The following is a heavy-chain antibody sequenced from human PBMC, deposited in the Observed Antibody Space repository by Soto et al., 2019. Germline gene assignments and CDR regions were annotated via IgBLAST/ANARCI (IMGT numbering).Heavy chain of an antibody. CDR1: GGSISSGGYS. CDR2: IYHSGST. V-gene: IGHV4-30-2*01. CDR3: ARVPTP. J-gene: IGHJ5*02. D-gene: IGHD2-2*01. Sequence: SETLSLTCAVSGGSISSGGYSWSWIRQPPGKGLEWIGYIYHSGSTYYNPSLKSRVTISVDRSKNQFSLKLSSVTAEDTAVYYCARVPTPWGQGTLVTVS.